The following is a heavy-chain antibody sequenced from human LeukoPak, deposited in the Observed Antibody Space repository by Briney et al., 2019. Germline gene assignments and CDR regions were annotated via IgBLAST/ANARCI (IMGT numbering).Heavy chain of an antibody. J-gene: IGHJ4*02. CDR2: ISAYNGNT. V-gene: IGHV1-18*01. D-gene: IGHD2-2*01. CDR3: ARAADPTTMPFDY. CDR1: GYTFPSYG. Sequence: GASVKVSCKAPGYTFPSYGISWVRQAAGQGLEWMGWISAYNGNTNYARKLQGRVTMTTDTSTSTAYMELRSLRSDDTAVYYCARAADPTTMPFDYWGQGTLVTVSS.